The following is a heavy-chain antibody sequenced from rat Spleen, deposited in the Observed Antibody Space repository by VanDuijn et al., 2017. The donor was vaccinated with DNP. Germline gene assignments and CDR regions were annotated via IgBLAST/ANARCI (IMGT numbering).Heavy chain of an antibody. V-gene: IGHV5-31*01. D-gene: IGHD5-1*01. J-gene: IGHJ1*01. CDR3: ARGSGTYYWYFDF. CDR2: ITSNGGNT. CDR1: GFTFSYYW. Sequence: EVQLVESGGGLVQPGNSLKLSCVASGFTFSYYWMTWVRQVPGKGLEWLASITSNGGNTYYPDSVKGRFTISRDNAKNTLYLQMNSLRSEDMATYYCARGSGTYYWYFDFWGPGTMVTVSS.